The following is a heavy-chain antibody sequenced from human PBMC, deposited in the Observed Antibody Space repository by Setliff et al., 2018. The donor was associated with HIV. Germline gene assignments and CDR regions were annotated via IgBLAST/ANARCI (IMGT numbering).Heavy chain of an antibody. CDR3: VRGVQSPPHYSYYYIDV. D-gene: IGHD3-3*01. CDR2: IVPIFGTA. Sequence: ASVKVSCKASGGTFSSYGISWVRQAPGQGLEWMGGIVPIFGTANYAQKFQGRVTITADKSTSTAYMELSSLRSEDTAVYYCVRGVQSPPHYSYYYIDVWGEGTMVTVSS. CDR1: GGTFSSYG. J-gene: IGHJ6*03. V-gene: IGHV1-69*06.